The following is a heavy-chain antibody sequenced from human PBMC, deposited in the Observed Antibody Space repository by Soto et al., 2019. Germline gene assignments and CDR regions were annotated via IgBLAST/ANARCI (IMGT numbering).Heavy chain of an antibody. Sequence: QVQLVQSGAEVKKPGSSVKVSCKASGGTFNSYAISWVRQAPGQGLEWMGGIIPIYGTANYAQKIQGRVTIIADEATSTAHMELSSLRFEDTAVDYSARDEFIRTVDYWGQGTLVTVSS. CDR3: ARDEFIRTVDY. CDR2: IIPIYGTA. V-gene: IGHV1-69*01. CDR1: GGTFNSYA. D-gene: IGHD2-21*01. J-gene: IGHJ4*02.